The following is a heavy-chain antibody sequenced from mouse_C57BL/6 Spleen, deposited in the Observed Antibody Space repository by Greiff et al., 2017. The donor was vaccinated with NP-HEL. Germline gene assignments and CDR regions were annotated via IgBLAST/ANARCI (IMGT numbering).Heavy chain of an antibody. D-gene: IGHD1-1*01. CDR2: INPNNGGT. CDR1: GYTFTDYY. CDR3: ARPPTVVATDY. V-gene: IGHV1-26*01. Sequence: EVQLQQSGPELVKPGASVKISCKASGYTFTDYYMNWVKQSHGKSLEWIGDINPNNGGTSYNQKFKGKATLTVDKSSSTAYMELRSLTSEDSAVYYCARPPTVVATDYWGQGTSVTVSS. J-gene: IGHJ4*01.